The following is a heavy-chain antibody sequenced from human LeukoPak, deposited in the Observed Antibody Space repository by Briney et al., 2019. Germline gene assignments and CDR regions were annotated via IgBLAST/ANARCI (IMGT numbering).Heavy chain of an antibody. D-gene: IGHD2-2*01. J-gene: IGHJ4*02. CDR1: GGSFSGYY. Sequence: SETLFLTCAVYGGSFSGYYRSWIRQPPGKGLEWIGEINHSGSTNYNPSLKSRVTISVDTSKNQFSLKLSSVTAVDTAVYYCARGPPRGIVVVPAAVGDYWGQGTLVTVSS. CDR3: ARGPPRGIVVVPAAVGDY. CDR2: INHSGST. V-gene: IGHV4-34*01.